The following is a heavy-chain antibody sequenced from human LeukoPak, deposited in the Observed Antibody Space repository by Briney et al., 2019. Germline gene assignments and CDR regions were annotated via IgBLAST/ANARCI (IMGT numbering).Heavy chain of an antibody. CDR3: ARSLPGWEPPIPYYFDY. V-gene: IGHV4-31*03. Sequence: PSETLSLTCTVSGDSITSGGYYWSWIRQRPGKGLEWIEYIYKTGSTYYNPSLKSRVTMSVDTSRNQFSLKLNSVTAADTAVYYCARSLPGWEPPIPYYFDYWGQGTLVTVSS. CDR1: GDSITSGGYY. J-gene: IGHJ4*02. D-gene: IGHD1-26*01. CDR2: IYKTGST.